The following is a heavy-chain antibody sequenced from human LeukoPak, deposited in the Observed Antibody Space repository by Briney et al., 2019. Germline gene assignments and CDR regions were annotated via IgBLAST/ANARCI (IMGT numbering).Heavy chain of an antibody. Sequence: PGGSLRLSCVASGFTFSNYHMNWVRQAPGKGLEWIGYIYHSGSTYYNPSLKSRVTISVDRSKNQFSLKLSSVTAADTAVYYCARGPPRDGYNYWGQGTLVTVSS. J-gene: IGHJ4*02. CDR2: IYHSGST. V-gene: IGHV4-59*12. CDR3: ARGPPRDGYNY. D-gene: IGHD5-24*01. CDR1: GFTFSNYHM.